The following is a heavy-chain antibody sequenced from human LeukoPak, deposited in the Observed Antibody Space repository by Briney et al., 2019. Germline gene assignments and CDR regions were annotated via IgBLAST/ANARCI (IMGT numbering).Heavy chain of an antibody. J-gene: IGHJ4*02. D-gene: IGHD3-10*01. V-gene: IGHV4-39*01. CDR1: GGSISSSSYY. Sequence: PSETLSLTCTVSGGSISSSSYYWGWIRQPPGKGLEWIGSIYYSGSTYYNPSLKSRVTIPVDTSKNQFSLKLSSVTAADTAVYYCARQSITMVRGPIDYWGQGTLVTVSS. CDR3: ARQSITMVRGPIDY. CDR2: IYYSGST.